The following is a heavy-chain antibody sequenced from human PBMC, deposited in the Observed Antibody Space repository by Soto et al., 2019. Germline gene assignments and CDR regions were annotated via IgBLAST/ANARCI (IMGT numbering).Heavy chain of an antibody. V-gene: IGHV3-33*01. CDR2: IWYDGSNK. CDR1: GFTFSSYG. CDR3: ARGGGNYYYYMDV. D-gene: IGHD3-16*01. J-gene: IGHJ6*03. Sequence: QVQLVESGGGVVQPGRSLRLSCAASGFTFSSYGMHWVRQAPGKGLEWVAVIWYDGSNKYYADSVKGRFTISRDNSKNTRYLQVTSLRAEDTAVYYFARGGGNYYYYMDVWGKGATVTVSS.